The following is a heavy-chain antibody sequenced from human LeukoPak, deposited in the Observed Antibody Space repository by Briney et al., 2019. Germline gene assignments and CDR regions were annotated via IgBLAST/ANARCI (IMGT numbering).Heavy chain of an antibody. CDR2: INPSGGST. Sequence: ASVKVPCKASGYTFTSYYMHWVRQAPGQGLEWMGIINPSGGSTSYAQKFQGRVTMTRDTSTSTVYMELSSLRSEDTAVYYRARGRAVDTAMDRNWGQGTLVTVSS. CDR3: ARGRAVDTAMDRN. CDR1: GYTFTSYY. D-gene: IGHD5-18*01. V-gene: IGHV1-46*01. J-gene: IGHJ4*02.